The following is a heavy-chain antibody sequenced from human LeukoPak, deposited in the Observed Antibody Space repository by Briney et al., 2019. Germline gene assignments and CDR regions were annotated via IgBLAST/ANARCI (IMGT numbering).Heavy chain of an antibody. D-gene: IGHD6-19*01. CDR1: GGSISSYY. Sequence: SETLSLTCTVSGGSISSYYWSWIRQPAGKGLEWIGRIYTSGSTNYNPSLKSRVTMSVDTSKNQFSLKLSSVTAADTAGYYCATSVAGKYYYYYYMDVWGKGTTVTVSS. CDR2: IYTSGST. J-gene: IGHJ6*03. CDR3: ATSVAGKYYYYYYMDV. V-gene: IGHV4-4*07.